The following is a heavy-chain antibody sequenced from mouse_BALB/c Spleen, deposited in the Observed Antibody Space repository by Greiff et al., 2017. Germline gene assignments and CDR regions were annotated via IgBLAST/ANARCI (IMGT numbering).Heavy chain of an antibody. V-gene: IGHV5-6*01. CDR1: GFTFSSYG. J-gene: IGHJ2*01. CDR3: ARHYYGYVDY. CDR2: ISSGGSYT. Sequence: EVQRVESGGDLVKPGGSLKLSCAASGFTFSSYGMSWVRQTPDKRLEWVATISSGGSYTYYPDSVKGRFTISRDNAKNTLYLQLSSLKSEDTAMYYCARHYYGYVDYWGQGTTLTVSS. D-gene: IGHD1-1*01.